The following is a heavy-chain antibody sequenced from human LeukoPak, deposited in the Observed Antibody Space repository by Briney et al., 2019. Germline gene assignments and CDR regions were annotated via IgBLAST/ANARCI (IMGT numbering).Heavy chain of an antibody. J-gene: IGHJ4*02. V-gene: IGHV3-30*02. CDR1: GLTFSSSY. Sequence: GGSLRLSCTASGLTFSSSYMHWVRQAPGKGLDWVSLINHDGTNTYYADSVKGRFTISRDNSQNTLYLQMNSLRGEDTAVYYCTNFDYWGQGTLVTVSS. CDR2: INHDGTNT. CDR3: TNFDY.